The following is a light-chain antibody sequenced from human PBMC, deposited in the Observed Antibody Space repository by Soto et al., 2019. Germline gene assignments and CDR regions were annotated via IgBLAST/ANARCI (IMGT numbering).Light chain of an antibody. CDR1: QSVSSSF. J-gene: IGKJ1*01. Sequence: EIVLTQSPGTLSLSPGERATLSCRARQSVSSSFLAWYQQKPGQAPRLLIYGASSRATGIPGRFSGSGSKTEFTLTISGLQPDDFATYYSQQAIHGWPFGHASKADI. CDR2: GAS. CDR3: QQAIHGWP. V-gene: IGKV3-20*01.